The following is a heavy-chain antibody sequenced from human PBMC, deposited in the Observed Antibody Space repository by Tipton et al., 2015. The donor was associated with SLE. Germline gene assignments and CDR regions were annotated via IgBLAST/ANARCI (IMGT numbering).Heavy chain of an antibody. CDR2: IYYSGST. V-gene: IGHV4-59*01. D-gene: IGHD3-22*01. J-gene: IGHJ6*03. CDR1: GGSISSYY. Sequence: TLSLTCTVSGGSISSYYWSWIRQPPGKGLEWIGYIYYSGSTNYNPSLKSRVTISVDTSKNQFSLKLSSVTAADTAVYYCARGRSYDSSGYYFYYYYYMDVWGKGTTATVSS. CDR3: ARGRSYDSSGYYFYYYYYMDV.